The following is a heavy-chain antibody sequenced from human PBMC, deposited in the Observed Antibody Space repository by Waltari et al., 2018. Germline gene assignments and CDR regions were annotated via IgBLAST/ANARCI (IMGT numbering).Heavy chain of an antibody. J-gene: IGHJ3*01. Sequence: QVQLIQSGAEVKKPGASVKVSCTVSGYTLTELSIHWVRQAPGKGLEWMGSFAPEHGETISAQKFQGRVTMTEDTSTDTVYMELNILGSEDTAVYYCATGFRATVTAVRLEAFDVWGQGTMVTVSS. D-gene: IGHD4-17*01. CDR2: FAPEHGET. CDR3: ATGFRATVTAVRLEAFDV. V-gene: IGHV1-24*01. CDR1: GYTLTELS.